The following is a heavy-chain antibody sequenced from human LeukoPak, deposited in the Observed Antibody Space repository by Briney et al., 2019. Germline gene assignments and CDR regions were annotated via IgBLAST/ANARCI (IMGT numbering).Heavy chain of an antibody. CDR2: IGDKGADK. D-gene: IGHD1-1*01. CDR3: GKDWKLDY. CDR1: GFTFSNYA. V-gene: IGHV3-23*01. J-gene: IGHJ4*02. Sequence: GGSLRLSCVASGFTFSNYAMSWVRQAPGKGLDWVSAIGDKGADKKYADSVKGRFTISRDNSKNTLYLQMNSLRAEDTAIYYCGKDWKLDYWGQGTLVTVSS.